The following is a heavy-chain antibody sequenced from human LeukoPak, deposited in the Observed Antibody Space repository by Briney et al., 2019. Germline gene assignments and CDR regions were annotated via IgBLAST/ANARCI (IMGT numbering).Heavy chain of an antibody. CDR1: GFSFSSYV. CDR3: ARDNSYGFMGCMDY. CDR2: TCYDGSHS. Sequence: PWGALILSCAASGFSFSSYVMRWVRRAPGKGLEWVALTCYDGSHSEYEDSVKGRFSIARDDSKSTLYLQMNSLRAEDTGVYYCARDNSYGFMGCMDYWGQGTRVTVSS. D-gene: IGHD5-18*01. V-gene: IGHV3-33*01. J-gene: IGHJ4*02.